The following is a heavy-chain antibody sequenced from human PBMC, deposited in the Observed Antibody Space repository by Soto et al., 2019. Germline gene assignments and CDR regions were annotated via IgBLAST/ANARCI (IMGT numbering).Heavy chain of an antibody. CDR3: ARTRNGGVAGSFDS. D-gene: IGHD3-3*01. V-gene: IGHV3-30*04. Sequence: GGSLRLSCAASGFPFSLHSLHWARPTPGRGLEWILAISRDGSYIYYTDSVKGRLTVSRDKSKNTVFVQMNGLIPDDTALYFCARTRNGGVAGSFDSRGQRT. CDR2: ISRDGSYI. J-gene: IGHJ5*01. CDR1: GFPFSLHS.